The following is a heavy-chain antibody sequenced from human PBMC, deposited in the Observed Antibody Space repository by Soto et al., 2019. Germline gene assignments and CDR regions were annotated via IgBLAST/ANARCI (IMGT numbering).Heavy chain of an antibody. CDR2: IYPGDSDT. J-gene: IGHJ6*02. CDR3: ARHGNYYGSERGYYYHYGMDV. D-gene: IGHD3-10*01. CDR1: GYSFTSYW. V-gene: IGHV5-51*01. Sequence: EVQLVQSGAEVKKPGESLKSSCKGSGYSFTSYWIGWVRQMPGKGLEWMGIIYPGDSDTRYSPSFQGQVTISADKSISTAYLQWSSLKASDSAMYYCARHGNYYGSERGYYYHYGMDVWGQGTTVTVSS.